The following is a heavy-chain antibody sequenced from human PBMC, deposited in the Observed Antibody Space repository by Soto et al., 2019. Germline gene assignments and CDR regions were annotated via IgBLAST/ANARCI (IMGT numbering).Heavy chain of an antibody. CDR2: ISGSGGST. Sequence: GGSLRLSCAASGFTFSSYAMSWVRQAPGKGLEWVSAISGSGGSTYYADSVKGRFTISRDNSKNTLYLQMNSLRAEDTAVYYCAKDSAFWSGSGGLPYYYMDVWGKGTTVTVSS. D-gene: IGHD3-3*01. V-gene: IGHV3-23*01. J-gene: IGHJ6*03. CDR1: GFTFSSYA. CDR3: AKDSAFWSGSGGLPYYYMDV.